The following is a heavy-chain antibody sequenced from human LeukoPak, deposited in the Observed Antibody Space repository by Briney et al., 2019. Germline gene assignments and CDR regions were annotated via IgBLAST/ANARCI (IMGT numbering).Heavy chain of an antibody. D-gene: IGHD3-16*01. CDR3: ARDMIPDAFDV. V-gene: IGHV3-74*01. J-gene: IGHJ3*01. CDR1: GFTFSTYW. CDR2: IDSDGSTT. Sequence: GGSLRLSCAASGFTFSTYWMHWVRQAPGKGLVWVSRIDSDGSTTSYADSVEGRFTISRDNARNTLYLEMSSLRAEDTAVYYCARDMIPDAFDVWGQGTMVTVS.